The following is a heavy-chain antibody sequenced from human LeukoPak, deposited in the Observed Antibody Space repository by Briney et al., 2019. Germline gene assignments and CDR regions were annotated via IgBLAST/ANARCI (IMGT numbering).Heavy chain of an antibody. CDR2: IYHSGST. CDR1: GYSISSGYY. Sequence: SETLSLTCAVSGYSISSGYYWGWIRQPPGKGLEWIGSIYHSGSTYYNPSLKSRVTISVDTSKNQFSLKLSSVTAADTAVYYCARVHLSSDFYYYYMDVWGKGTTVTVSS. D-gene: IGHD3-3*01. V-gene: IGHV4-38-2*01. J-gene: IGHJ6*03. CDR3: ARVHLSSDFYYYYMDV.